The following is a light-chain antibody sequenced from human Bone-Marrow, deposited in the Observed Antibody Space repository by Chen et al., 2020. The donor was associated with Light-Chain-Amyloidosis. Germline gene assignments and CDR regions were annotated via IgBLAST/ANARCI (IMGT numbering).Light chain of an antibody. J-gene: IGKJ3*01. V-gene: IGKV1-12*01. Sequence: DIQMPQSPSAVSESVGDRVTITCRASQGISTWVAWYQQRPGKAPKLLIYAASSLQSGVPSRFSGSGSGTDFTLTISSLQPEDFATYFCQQAYNFPLTFGPGTKVDIK. CDR3: QQAYNFPLT. CDR2: AAS. CDR1: QGISTW.